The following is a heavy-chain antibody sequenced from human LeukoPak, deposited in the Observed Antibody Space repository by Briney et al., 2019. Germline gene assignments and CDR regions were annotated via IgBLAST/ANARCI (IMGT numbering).Heavy chain of an antibody. CDR1: GFTFSSYG. CDR3: ARGSGSYLHDAFDI. J-gene: IGHJ3*02. Sequence: GGSLRLSCAASGFTFSSYGMHWVRQAPGKGLEWVAVIWYDGSNKYYADSVKGRFTISRDNSKNTLYLQMNSLRAEDTAVYYCARGSGSYLHDAFDIWGQGTMVTVSS. V-gene: IGHV3-33*01. CDR2: IWYDGSNK. D-gene: IGHD1-26*01.